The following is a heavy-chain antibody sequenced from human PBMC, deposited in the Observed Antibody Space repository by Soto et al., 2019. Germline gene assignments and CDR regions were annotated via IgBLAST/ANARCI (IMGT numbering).Heavy chain of an antibody. CDR1: GFTFSNYG. J-gene: IGHJ6*02. V-gene: IGHV3-33*01. Sequence: PGGSLRLSCAASGFTFSNYGMHWARQAPGKGLEWVAAILYDGSNKYYADSVKGRFTISRDNSKNSLYLQIKSLRAEDTVVYYCAREGYRKYNSSGMDVWGQGTTVTVSS. CDR2: ILYDGSNK. D-gene: IGHD5-18*01. CDR3: AREGYRKYNSSGMDV.